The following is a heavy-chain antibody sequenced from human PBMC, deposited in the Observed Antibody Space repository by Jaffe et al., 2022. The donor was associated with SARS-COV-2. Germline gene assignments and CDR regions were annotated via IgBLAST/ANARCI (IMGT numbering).Heavy chain of an antibody. CDR1: GFPFNNYW. CDR2: INGDGSGI. V-gene: IGHV3-74*01. Sequence: EVQLVESGGGLVQPGGSLRLSCAASGFPFNNYWMHWVRQAPGKGLVWVSHINGDGSGINYADSVKGRFTISRDNAKNTLYLQMNSLRDEDTAVYYCARQLPLSYYYGMDVWGQGTTVIVSS. CDR3: ARQLPLSYYYGMDV. D-gene: IGHD1-1*01. J-gene: IGHJ6*02.